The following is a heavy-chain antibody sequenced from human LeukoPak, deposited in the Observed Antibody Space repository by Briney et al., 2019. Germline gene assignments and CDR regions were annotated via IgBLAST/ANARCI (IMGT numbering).Heavy chain of an antibody. J-gene: IGHJ4*02. D-gene: IGHD1-26*01. CDR2: ISAYSGDT. V-gene: IGHV1-18*01. CDR3: ARDGSGTYSFDY. CDR1: GYTFTSYG. Sequence: ASVKVSCKASGYTFTSYGISWVRQAPGQGLEWMGWISAYSGDTNSAQNLQGRVTMTTDTFTSTAYMELRSLRSDDTAVYYCARDGSGTYSFDYWGQGTLVTVSS.